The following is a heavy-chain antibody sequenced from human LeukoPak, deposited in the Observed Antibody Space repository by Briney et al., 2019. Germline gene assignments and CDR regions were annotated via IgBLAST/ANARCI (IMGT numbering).Heavy chain of an antibody. Sequence: GGSLRLSCAASGFTFSSYSMNWVRQAPGKGLEWVSYISSSSSYIYYADSVKGRFTISRDNAKNSLYLQMNSLRAEDTAVYYCTYGSGSYYNKRDDAFDIWGQGTMVTVSS. D-gene: IGHD3-10*01. V-gene: IGHV3-21*01. CDR2: ISSSSSYI. CDR3: TYGSGSYYNKRDDAFDI. CDR1: GFTFSSYS. J-gene: IGHJ3*02.